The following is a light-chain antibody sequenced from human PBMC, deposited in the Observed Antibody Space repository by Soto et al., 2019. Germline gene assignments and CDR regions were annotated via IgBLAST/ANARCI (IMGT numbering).Light chain of an antibody. CDR3: CSYAGSYTYV. CDR2: DVS. CDR1: SSDVGGYNY. V-gene: IGLV2-11*01. Sequence: HSALTQPRSVSGSPGQSVTISCTGTSSDVGGYNYVSWYQQHPGKAPKLMIYDVSKRPSGVPDRFSGSKSGNTASLTISGLRAEDEADYYCCSYAGSYTYVFGTGTKVTVL. J-gene: IGLJ1*01.